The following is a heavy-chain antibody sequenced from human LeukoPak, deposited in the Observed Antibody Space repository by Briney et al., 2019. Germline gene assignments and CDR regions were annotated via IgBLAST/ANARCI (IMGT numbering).Heavy chain of an antibody. Sequence: GRSLRLSCAASGFTFSSYGMHWVRQAPGKGLEWVAVISYDGSNKYYADSVKGRFTISRDNSKNTLYLQMNSLRAEDTAVYYCAKQYYYGSGTSAAFDIWGQGTMVTVSS. D-gene: IGHD3-10*01. CDR3: AKQYYYGSGTSAAFDI. J-gene: IGHJ3*02. CDR2: ISYDGSNK. V-gene: IGHV3-30*18. CDR1: GFTFSSYG.